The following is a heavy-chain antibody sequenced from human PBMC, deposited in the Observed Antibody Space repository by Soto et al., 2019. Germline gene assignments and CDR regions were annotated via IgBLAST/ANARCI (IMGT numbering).Heavy chain of an antibody. D-gene: IGHD3-10*01. V-gene: IGHV3-30*18. Sequence: SGGSLRLSCAASGFTFSSYGMHWVRQAPGKGLEWVAVISYDGSNKYYADSVKGRFTISRDNSKNTLYLQMNSLRAEDTAVYYCAKPRYYYGSGSYLDYWGQGTLVTVSS. CDR2: ISYDGSNK. CDR1: GFTFSSYG. CDR3: AKPRYYYGSGSYLDY. J-gene: IGHJ4*02.